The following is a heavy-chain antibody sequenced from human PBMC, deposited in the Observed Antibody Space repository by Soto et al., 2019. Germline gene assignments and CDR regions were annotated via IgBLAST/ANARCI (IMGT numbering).Heavy chain of an antibody. V-gene: IGHV4-31*03. CDR3: ARVTKYYDQYSFDY. Sequence: QVQLQESGPGLVKPSQTLSLTCTVSGGSISSGGYYWSWIRQHPGKGLEWIGYIYHSGTTYYKSSLKSRLTISVDTSKNQFSLKLSSVTAADTAVYYCARVTKYYDQYSFDYWGQGTLVTVSS. CDR1: GGSISSGGYY. CDR2: IYHSGTT. J-gene: IGHJ4*02. D-gene: IGHD3-22*01.